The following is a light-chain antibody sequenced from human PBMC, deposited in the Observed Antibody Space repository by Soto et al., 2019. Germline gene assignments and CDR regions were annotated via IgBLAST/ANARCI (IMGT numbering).Light chain of an antibody. Sequence: EIVLTQSPATLSLSPGERATLSCRASQSVSSYLAWYQQKPGQAPRLLIYDASNRATGIPARFSGSGSGTAFNHTISSLEAEDFAVYYCEQGSNWWTFGQGTKVEIK. J-gene: IGKJ1*01. CDR1: QSVSSY. CDR3: EQGSNWWT. V-gene: IGKV3-11*01. CDR2: DAS.